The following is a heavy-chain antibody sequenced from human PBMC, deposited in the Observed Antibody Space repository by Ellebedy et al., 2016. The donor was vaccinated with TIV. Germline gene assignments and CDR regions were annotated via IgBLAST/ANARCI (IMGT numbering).Heavy chain of an antibody. J-gene: IGHJ3*02. D-gene: IGHD6-19*01. CDR1: GYTFTSYY. CDR2: INPSGGST. V-gene: IGHV1-46*04. CDR3: ARVTAVAGLQMSAFDI. Sequence: AASVKVSCKASGYTFTSYYMHWVRQAPGQGLEWMGIINPSGGSTSYAQKLQGRVTMTRDTSTSTVYMELSSLRSEDTAVYYCARVTAVAGLQMSAFDIWGQGTMVTVSS.